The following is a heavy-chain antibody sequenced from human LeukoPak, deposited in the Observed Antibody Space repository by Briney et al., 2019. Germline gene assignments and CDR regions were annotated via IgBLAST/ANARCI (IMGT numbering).Heavy chain of an antibody. D-gene: IGHD3-22*01. CDR2: LYHSGSN. CDR1: GYIISRYYL. V-gene: IGHV4-38-2*01. Sequence: PSETLSLTCPVSGYIISRYYLRGWIRPPPGEGVGWIGSLYHSGSNYYNPSLKSRVTISVDTSKNQFSLKLSSVSDADTAVYYCARSPDSTGYPYYFDLGSEGTLVTVPS. CDR3: ARSPDSTGYPYYFDL. J-gene: IGHJ4*02.